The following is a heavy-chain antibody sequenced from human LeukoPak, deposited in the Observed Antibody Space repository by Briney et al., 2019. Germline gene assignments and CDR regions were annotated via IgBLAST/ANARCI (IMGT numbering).Heavy chain of an antibody. Sequence: SETLSLTCAVYGGSFSGYYWSWIRQPPGKGLEWIGEINHSGSTNYNPSLKSRVTISVDTSKNQFSLKLSSVTAAATAVYYCATHSSGYLSFDYWGQGPLVTVSS. CDR3: ATHSSGYLSFDY. J-gene: IGHJ4*02. V-gene: IGHV4-34*01. CDR1: GGSFSGYY. D-gene: IGHD3-22*01. CDR2: INHSGST.